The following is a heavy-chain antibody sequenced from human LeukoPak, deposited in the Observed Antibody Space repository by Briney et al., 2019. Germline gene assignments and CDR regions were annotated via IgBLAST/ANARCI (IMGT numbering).Heavy chain of an antibody. CDR1: GFTFSSYA. Sequence: HPGGSLRLSCAASGFTFSSYAMSWVRQAPGKGLEWVSAISGSGGSTYYADSVKGRFTISRGNSKNTPYLQMNSLRAEDTAVYYCAKGSSLFDYWGQGTLVTVSS. CDR3: AKGSSLFDY. J-gene: IGHJ4*02. V-gene: IGHV3-23*01. CDR2: ISGSGGST. D-gene: IGHD6-13*01.